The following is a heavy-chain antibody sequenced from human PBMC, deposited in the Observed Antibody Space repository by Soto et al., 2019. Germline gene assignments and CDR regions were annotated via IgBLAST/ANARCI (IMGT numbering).Heavy chain of an antibody. D-gene: IGHD1-26*01. Sequence: GGSLRLSCAASGFTFSSYGMHWVRQAPGKGLEWVAVIWYDGSNKYYADSVKGRFTISRDNSKNTLYLQMNSLRAEDTAVYYCAGDRVVGASLYYFDYWGQGTLVTVSS. V-gene: IGHV3-33*01. CDR2: IWYDGSNK. J-gene: IGHJ4*02. CDR3: AGDRVVGASLYYFDY. CDR1: GFTFSSYG.